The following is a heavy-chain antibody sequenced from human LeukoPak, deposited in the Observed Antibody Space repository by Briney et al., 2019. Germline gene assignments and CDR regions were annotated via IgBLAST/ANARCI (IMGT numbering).Heavy chain of an antibody. CDR3: TTGGRLEWLLSSYYFDY. D-gene: IGHD3-3*01. Sequence: GRSLRLSCAASGFTFDDYAMHWVRQAPGKGLEWVGRIKSKTDGGTTDYAAPVKGRFTISRDDSKNTLYLQMNSLKTEDTAVYYCTTGGRLEWLLSSYYFDYWGQGTLVTVSS. V-gene: IGHV3-15*01. CDR2: IKSKTDGGTT. J-gene: IGHJ4*02. CDR1: GFTFDDYA.